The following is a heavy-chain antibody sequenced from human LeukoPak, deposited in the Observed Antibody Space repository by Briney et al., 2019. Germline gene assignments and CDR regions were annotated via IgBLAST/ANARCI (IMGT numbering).Heavy chain of an antibody. CDR1: GFTFSSYW. V-gene: IGHV3-7*01. CDR3: ARGRGASSGSYGY. CDR2: IKQDGSEK. Sequence: GGSLRLSCAGSGFTFSSYWMSWVRQAPGKGLEWVANIKQDGSEKDYVDSVKGRFTISRDNAKNSLYLQMNSLRVEDTAVYYCARGRGASSGSYGYWGQGTLVTVSS. J-gene: IGHJ4*02. D-gene: IGHD1-26*01.